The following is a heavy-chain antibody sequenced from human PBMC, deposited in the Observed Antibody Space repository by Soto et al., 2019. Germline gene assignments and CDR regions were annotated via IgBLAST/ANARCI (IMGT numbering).Heavy chain of an antibody. CDR3: AMTEWLSTGSFDY. D-gene: IGHD3-3*01. J-gene: IGHJ4*02. Sequence: GGSLRLSCAASGFTFSSFWMSWVRQAPGKGPEWVANIKQDGSEIYYVDSVKGRFTISRDNARNSLYLQMNSLRAEDTAVYYCAMTEWLSTGSFDYWGQGTLVTVSS. CDR1: GFTFSSFW. CDR2: IKQDGSEI. V-gene: IGHV3-7*03.